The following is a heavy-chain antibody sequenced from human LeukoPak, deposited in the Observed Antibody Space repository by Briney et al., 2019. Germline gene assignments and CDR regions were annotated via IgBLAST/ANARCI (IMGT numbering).Heavy chain of an antibody. D-gene: IGHD3-10*01. CDR2: ISSSGSTI. J-gene: IGHJ4*02. V-gene: IGHV3-11*01. CDR1: GFTFSDYY. Sequence: PGGSLRLSCAASGFTFSDYYMSWIRQAPGKGLEWVSYISSSGSTIYYADSVKGRFTISRDNAKNSLYLQMNSLRAEDTAVYYCARESEVEVLLWFGEWDYWGQGTLVTVSS. CDR3: ARESEVEVLLWFGEWDY.